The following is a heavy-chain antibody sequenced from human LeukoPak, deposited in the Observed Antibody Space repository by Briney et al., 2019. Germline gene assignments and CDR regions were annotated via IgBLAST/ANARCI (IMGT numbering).Heavy chain of an antibody. V-gene: IGHV3-53*01. D-gene: IGHD3-3*01. CDR3: ARDGDPTYYDFWSGSIGFDY. J-gene: IGHJ4*02. CDR2: VYSGGST. Sequence: GGSLRLSCAVSGFNVITNYMNWVRQAPGKGLEWVSVVYSGGSTFYADSVKGRFTISRDNSKNTLYLQMNSLRAEDTAVYYCARDGDPTYYDFWSGSIGFDYWGQGALVTVSS. CDR1: GFNVITNY.